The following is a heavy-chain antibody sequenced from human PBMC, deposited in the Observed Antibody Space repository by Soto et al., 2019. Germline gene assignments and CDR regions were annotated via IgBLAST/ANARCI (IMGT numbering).Heavy chain of an antibody. J-gene: IGHJ3*02. CDR1: GGSLSGATYS. CDR2: IFPSGTT. Sequence: PSETLSLTCGVSGGSLSGATYSWNWIRQPPGKGLGWIGYIFPSGTTYYNPSLKSRGTISIDVSKNQFSLSLRSLTAADTAVYYCASEYCSGGSCIDAFDIWGQGTMVTVSS. V-gene: IGHV4-30-2*01. D-gene: IGHD2-15*01. CDR3: ASEYCSGGSCIDAFDI.